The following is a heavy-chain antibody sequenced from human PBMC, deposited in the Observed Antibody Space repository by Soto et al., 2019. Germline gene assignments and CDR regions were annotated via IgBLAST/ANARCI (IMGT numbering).Heavy chain of an antibody. CDR3: ARGGDVYNFGAVY. Sequence: QVQLVQSGAEVKAPGSSVKVSCKASGGGNLRAYRTTRVRRAPGQGLEWRGGIIPKLGSANYAQNFQGRDTCTADESTRTVYMELRILRSDDTAVDYCARGGDVYNFGAVYWGQGTSVTVSS. J-gene: IGHJ4*02. CDR2: IIPKLGSA. V-gene: IGHV1-69*01. D-gene: IGHD2-21*01. CDR1: GGGNLRAYR.